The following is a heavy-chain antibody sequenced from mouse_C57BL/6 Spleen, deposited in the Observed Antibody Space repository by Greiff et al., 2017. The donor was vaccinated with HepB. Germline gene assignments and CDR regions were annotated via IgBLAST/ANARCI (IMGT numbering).Heavy chain of an antibody. CDR2: IDPSDSET. Sequence: QVQLQQPGAELVRPGSSVKLSCKASGYTFTSYWMHWVKQRPIQGLEWIGNIDPSDSETHYNQKFKDKATLTVDKSSSTAYMQLSSLTSEDSAVYYCARTGIYDGYYPWYFDVWGTGTTVTVSS. CDR3: ARTGIYDGYYPWYFDV. CDR1: GYTFTSYW. V-gene: IGHV1-52*01. J-gene: IGHJ1*03. D-gene: IGHD2-3*01.